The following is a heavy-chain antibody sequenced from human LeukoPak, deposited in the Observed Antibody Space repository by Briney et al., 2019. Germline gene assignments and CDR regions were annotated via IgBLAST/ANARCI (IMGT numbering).Heavy chain of an antibody. CDR3: AKGDAYNYRGFWDY. CDR1: GFTFSNYA. Sequence: PGGSLRLSCVASGFTFSNYALSWVRQAPGKDLEWVSGISNSGANTYYTDSVKGRCTVSRDNSKNTLYLQMDSLTAEDTAVYYCAKGDAYNYRGFWDYWGQGTLVTVSS. J-gene: IGHJ4*02. CDR2: ISNSGANT. D-gene: IGHD5-24*01. V-gene: IGHV3-23*01.